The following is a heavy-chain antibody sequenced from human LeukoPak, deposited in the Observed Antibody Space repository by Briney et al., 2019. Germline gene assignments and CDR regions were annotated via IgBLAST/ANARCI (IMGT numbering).Heavy chain of an antibody. CDR2: ISGSGGST. D-gene: IGHD7-27*01. Sequence: PGGPLRLSCAASGFTFSSYAMSWVRQAPGKGLEWVSAISGSGGSTYYADSVKGRFTISRDNSKNTLCLQMNSLRAEDTAVYYCAMGKYLFDYWGQGTLVTVSS. V-gene: IGHV3-23*01. CDR3: AMGKYLFDY. J-gene: IGHJ4*02. CDR1: GFTFSSYA.